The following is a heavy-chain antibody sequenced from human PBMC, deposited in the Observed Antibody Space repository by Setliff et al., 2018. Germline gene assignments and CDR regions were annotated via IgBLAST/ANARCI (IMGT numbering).Heavy chain of an antibody. D-gene: IGHD5-18*01. CDR2: TIPMFGTT. CDR3: VREGVDTRSSTDYRYYMDV. Sequence: GASVKVSCKASGDTFSSYGISWVRQAPGQGLEWMGGTIPMFGTTNYARKFQGRVTIITDESTTTAYMELSSLGSEDTAVYYCVREGVDTRSSTDYRYYMDVWGKGTTVTVSS. J-gene: IGHJ6*03. CDR1: GDTFSSYG. V-gene: IGHV1-69*05.